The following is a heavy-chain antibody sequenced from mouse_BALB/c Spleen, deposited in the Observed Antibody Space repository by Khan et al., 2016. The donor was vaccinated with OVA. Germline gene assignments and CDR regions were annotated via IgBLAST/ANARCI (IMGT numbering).Heavy chain of an antibody. V-gene: IGHV3-8*02. CDR2: IIYTGYT. CDR1: GDSITSGY. J-gene: IGHJ3*01. Sequence: VQLKQSGPSLVKPSQTLSLTCSVTGDSITSGYWNWIRKFPGNKLEYMGYIIYTGYTYYNPSLKSRISITRHTSKNQYYLQLNSVTDEDTATYYCARSTYRHAFVYWGQGTLVTVSA. CDR3: ARSTYRHAFVY. D-gene: IGHD2-12*01.